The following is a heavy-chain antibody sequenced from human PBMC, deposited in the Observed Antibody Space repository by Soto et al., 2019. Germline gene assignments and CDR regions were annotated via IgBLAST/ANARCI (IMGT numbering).Heavy chain of an antibody. D-gene: IGHD3-3*01. CDR3: ARASXIFGVVTGGYYYYGMDV. V-gene: IGHV1-2*02. CDR1: GYTFTGYY. CDR2: INPNSGGT. J-gene: IGHJ6*02. Sequence: GASVKVSCKASGYTFTGYYMHWVRQAPGQGLEWMGWINPNSGGTNYAQKFQGRVTMTRDTSISTAYMELSRLRSDDTAVYYCARASXIFGVVTGGYYYYGMDVWGQGTTVTVSS.